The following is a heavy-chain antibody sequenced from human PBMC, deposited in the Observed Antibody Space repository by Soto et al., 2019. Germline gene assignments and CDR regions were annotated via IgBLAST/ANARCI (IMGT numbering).Heavy chain of an antibody. CDR1: GFTFSSYA. CDR2: ISYDGSNK. CDR3: ARGHWYSSGCFDY. V-gene: IGHV3-30-3*01. J-gene: IGHJ4*02. D-gene: IGHD6-19*01. Sequence: QVQLVESGGGVVQPGRSLRLSCAASGFTFSSYAMHWVRQAPGKGLEWVAVISYDGSNKYYADSVKGRFTISRDNSKNTLYLQMNSLRAEDTAVYYCARGHWYSSGCFDYWGQGTLVTVSS.